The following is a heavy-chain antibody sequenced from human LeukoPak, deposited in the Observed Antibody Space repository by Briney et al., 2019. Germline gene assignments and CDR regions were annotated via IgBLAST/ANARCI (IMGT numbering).Heavy chain of an antibody. V-gene: IGHV4-38-2*01. D-gene: IGHD5-18*01. J-gene: IGHJ4*02. CDR1: GYSTSSGYY. CDR3: ARSYSYGLSFDY. Sequence: EPSETLSLTCAVSGYSTSSGYYWGWIRQPPGKGLEWIGSIYHSGSTYYNPSLKSRVTISVDTSKNQFSLKLSSVTAADTAVYYCARSYSYGLSFDYWGQGTLVTVSS. CDR2: IYHSGST.